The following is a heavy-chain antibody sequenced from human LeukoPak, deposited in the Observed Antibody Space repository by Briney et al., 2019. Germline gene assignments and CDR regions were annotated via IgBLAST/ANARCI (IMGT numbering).Heavy chain of an antibody. D-gene: IGHD3-10*01. Sequence: GGSLRLSCTTSGFTFSDYAMTWVRQAPGKGLEWLGFIRSKAYGGTTEYAASVRGRFSISRDDSKNTLFLQMNSLKTEDTAVYYCTTDRGRVWGQGTLVTVSS. CDR1: GFTFSDYA. J-gene: IGHJ4*02. CDR2: IRSKAYGGTT. V-gene: IGHV3-49*04. CDR3: TTDRGRV.